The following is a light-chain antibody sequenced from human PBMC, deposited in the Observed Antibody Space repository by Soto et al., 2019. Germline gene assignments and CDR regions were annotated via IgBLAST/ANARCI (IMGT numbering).Light chain of an antibody. CDR3: QQRSNWPLWT. CDR1: QSVSSY. CDR2: DAS. V-gene: IGKV3-11*01. Sequence: EIVLTQSPATLSLSPGERATLSCRASQSVSSYLAWYQQKPGQAPRLLIYDASNRATGIPARFSGSGSGTDFPLTISSLETEDFAVYYCQQRSNWPLWTFGQGTKVEIK. J-gene: IGKJ1*01.